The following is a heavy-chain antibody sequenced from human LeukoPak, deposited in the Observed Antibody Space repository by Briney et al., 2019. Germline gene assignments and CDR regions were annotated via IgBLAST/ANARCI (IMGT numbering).Heavy chain of an antibody. CDR2: IKLDGSEK. V-gene: IGHV3-7*03. D-gene: IGHD5-12*01. J-gene: IGHJ4*02. Sequence: PGGSLRLSCVASGFTFGKYWMSWVRQAPGKGLEWVANIKLDGSEKNYVDSVKGRFTISRDNTKNSLYLQMNSLRAEDTAVYYCARPGYSGYDFWYWGQGTLVTVSS. CDR3: ARPGYSGYDFWY. CDR1: GFTFGKYW.